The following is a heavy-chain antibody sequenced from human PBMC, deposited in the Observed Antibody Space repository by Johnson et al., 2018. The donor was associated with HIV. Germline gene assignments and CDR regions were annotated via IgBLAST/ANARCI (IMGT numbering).Heavy chain of an antibody. CDR1: GFTFSSYA. Sequence: QVQLVESGGGVVQPGRSLRLSCAASGFTFSSYAMHWVRQAPGKGLEWVAVISYDGSNKYYADSVKGRFTISRDNSKNTLYLQMNSLRAEDTAVYYCATNTVVRGIIITYHSFDIWGQGTRVTVSS. D-gene: IGHD3-10*01. CDR3: ATNTVVRGIIITYHSFDI. V-gene: IGHV3-30*04. CDR2: ISYDGSNK. J-gene: IGHJ3*02.